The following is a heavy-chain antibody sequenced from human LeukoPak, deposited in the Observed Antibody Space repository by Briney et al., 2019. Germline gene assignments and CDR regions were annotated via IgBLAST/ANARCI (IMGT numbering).Heavy chain of an antibody. CDR2: INHSGST. J-gene: IGHJ4*02. V-gene: IGHV4-34*01. CDR1: GGSFSGYY. D-gene: IGHD2-15*01. CDR3: ASRRLGYCSGGSCYMFLFDY. Sequence: SETLSLTCAVYGGSFSGYYWSWIRQPPGKGLEWIGEINHSGSTNYNPSLKSRVTISVDTSKNQFSLKLSSVTAADTAVYYCASRRLGYCSGGSCYMFLFDYWGQGTLVTVSS.